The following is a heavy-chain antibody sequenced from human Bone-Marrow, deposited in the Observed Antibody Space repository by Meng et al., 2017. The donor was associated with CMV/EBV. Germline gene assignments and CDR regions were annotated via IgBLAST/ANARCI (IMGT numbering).Heavy chain of an antibody. CDR1: GFTFSSYA. CDR2: IYYSGST. D-gene: IGHD2-2*01. V-gene: IGHV4-59*01. CDR3: ARASGYCSSTSCYACDI. Sequence: ESLKISCAASGFTFSSYAMHWVRQAPGKGLEWIGYIYYSGSTNYNPSLKSRVTISVDTSKNQFSLKLSSVTAADTAVYYCARASGYCSSTSCYACDIWGQGTMVTVSS. J-gene: IGHJ3*02.